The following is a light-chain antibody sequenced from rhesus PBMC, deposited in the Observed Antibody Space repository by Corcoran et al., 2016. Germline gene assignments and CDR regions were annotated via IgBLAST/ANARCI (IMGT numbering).Light chain of an antibody. CDR2: RAS. J-gene: IGKJ4*01. CDR3: QQGYSYPLT. Sequence: DIQMTQSPSSLSASVGDRVTITCQASQSLRNYLNWYQQKAGKIPKLLIYRASSLQSGIPSRFSGSGAGTDFTLTIRRLQPEDCATYYCQQGYSYPLTFGGGTKVELK. CDR1: QSLRNY. V-gene: IGKV1S9*01.